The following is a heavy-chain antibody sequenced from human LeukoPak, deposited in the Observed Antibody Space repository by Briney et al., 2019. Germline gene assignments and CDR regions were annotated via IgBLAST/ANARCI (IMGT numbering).Heavy chain of an antibody. CDR1: GGSISSSNW. Sequence: SGTLSLTCAVSGGSISSSNWWSWVRQPPGKGLEWIGEIYHSGSTNYNPSLKSRVTISVDTSKNQFSLKLSSVTAADTAVYYCASGDSSGYSDYWGQGTLVTVSS. CDR2: IYHSGST. V-gene: IGHV4-4*02. D-gene: IGHD3-22*01. J-gene: IGHJ4*02. CDR3: ASGDSSGYSDY.